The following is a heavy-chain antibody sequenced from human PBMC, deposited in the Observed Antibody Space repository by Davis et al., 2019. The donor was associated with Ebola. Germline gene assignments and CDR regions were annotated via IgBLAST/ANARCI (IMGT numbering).Heavy chain of an antibody. J-gene: IGHJ5*02. V-gene: IGHV4-59*01. CDR1: GGSMSSYY. Sequence: SETLSLTCTVSGGSMSSYYWSWIRQPPGKGLEWIGYIYYSGSTNYNPSLKSRVTISVDTSKNQFSLKLSSVTAADTAVYYCARVDYDFWSGYQSGNWFDPWGQGTLVTVSS. CDR2: IYYSGST. D-gene: IGHD3-3*01. CDR3: ARVDYDFWSGYQSGNWFDP.